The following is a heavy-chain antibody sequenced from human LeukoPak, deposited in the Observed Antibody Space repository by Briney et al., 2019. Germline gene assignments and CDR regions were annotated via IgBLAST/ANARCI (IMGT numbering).Heavy chain of an antibody. CDR2: IYYSGST. V-gene: IGHV4-61*01. CDR1: GGSVSSGSYY. Sequence: SETLSLTCTVSGGSVSSGSYYWSWIRQPPGKGLEWIGYIYYSGSTNYNPSLKSRVTISVDTSKNQFSLKLSSVTAADTAVYYCARDDSSSWYNWFDPWGQGTLVTVSS. D-gene: IGHD6-13*01. J-gene: IGHJ5*02. CDR3: ARDDSSSWYNWFDP.